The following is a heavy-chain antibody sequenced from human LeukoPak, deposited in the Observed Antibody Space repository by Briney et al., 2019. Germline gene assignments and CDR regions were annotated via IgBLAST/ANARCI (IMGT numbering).Heavy chain of an antibody. V-gene: IGHV3-30*03. CDR1: GFTFSSFG. CDR2: ISYDGSNE. Sequence: GGSLRLSCAASGFTFSSFGMHWVRQAPGKGLEWVAGISYDGSNEYYGDSVKGRFTISRDNSKNTLYVQMNSLRAEDTAVYYCARGTSSVYSSGSYWGQGTLVTVSS. J-gene: IGHJ4*02. D-gene: IGHD6-19*01. CDR3: ARGTSSVYSSGSY.